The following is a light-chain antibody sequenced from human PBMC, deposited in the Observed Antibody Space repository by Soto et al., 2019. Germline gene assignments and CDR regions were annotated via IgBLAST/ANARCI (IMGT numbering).Light chain of an antibody. Sequence: DIQMTQSPSTLSASVGDRVTITCRASQSISSWVAWYQQKPGKAPKLLIYKASSLESGVPSRFSGSGSGTEFTLTTSSLQPDAFATYYCQQYSSYPWTFGQGTKVEIK. J-gene: IGKJ1*01. CDR3: QQYSSYPWT. CDR1: QSISSW. CDR2: KAS. V-gene: IGKV1-5*03.